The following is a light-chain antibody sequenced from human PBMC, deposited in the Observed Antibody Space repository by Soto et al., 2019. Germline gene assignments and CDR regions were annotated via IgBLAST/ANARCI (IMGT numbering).Light chain of an antibody. Sequence: DIPMTQSPSTLSASVGDRVTITCRASQSISRSLAWYQQKPGKAPSLLIYDASSLEGGVPSRFSGSGFGTEFTLTSTNLQTADFATYYCQQYSDFLISFCTGTTVDFK. CDR2: DAS. CDR1: QSISRS. CDR3: QQYSDFLIS. J-gene: IGKJ3*01. V-gene: IGKV1-5*01.